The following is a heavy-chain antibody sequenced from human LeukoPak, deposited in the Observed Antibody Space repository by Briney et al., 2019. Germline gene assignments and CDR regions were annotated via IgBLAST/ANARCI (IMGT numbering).Heavy chain of an antibody. D-gene: IGHD3-22*01. CDR1: GYTFTGYY. V-gene: IGHV1-2*02. CDR2: INPNSGGT. Sequence: ASVKVSCKASGYTFTGYYMHWVRQAPGQGLEWMGWINPNSGGTNYAQKLQGRVTMTRNTSISTAYMELSRLRSDDTAVYYCAISSYYDSSGYRDYAFDIWGQGTMVTVSS. J-gene: IGHJ3*02. CDR3: AISSYYDSSGYRDYAFDI.